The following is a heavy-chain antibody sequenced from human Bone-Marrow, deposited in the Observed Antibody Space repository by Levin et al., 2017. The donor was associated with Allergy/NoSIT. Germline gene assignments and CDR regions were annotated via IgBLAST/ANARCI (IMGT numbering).Heavy chain of an antibody. V-gene: IGHV3-15*01. J-gene: IGHJ4*02. CDR1: GFTFSNAW. Sequence: GESLKISCAASGFTFSNAWMNWVRQAPGKGLEWVGRIKRKIEGETTDYGAPVKGRFTISRDDSKNTLYLQMNSLKTEDTAVYYCTTGSVEGYWGQGTLVTVSS. CDR3: TTGSVEGY. D-gene: IGHD5-24*01. CDR2: IKRKIEGETT.